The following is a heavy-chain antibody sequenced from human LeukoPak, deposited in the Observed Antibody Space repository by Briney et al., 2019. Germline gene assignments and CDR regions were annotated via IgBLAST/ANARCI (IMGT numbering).Heavy chain of an antibody. V-gene: IGHV3-21*06. CDR2: ISSSSTYI. CDR3: AREYSSSWEGWFDP. D-gene: IGHD6-13*01. CDR1: GFTFSDYN. J-gene: IGHJ5*02. Sequence: GGSLRLSCAASGFTFSDYNMNWVRQAPGKGLEWVSVISSSSTYIYYADSVKGRFTISRDNAKNSLYLQMNSLRAEDTAVYYCAREYSSSWEGWFDPWGQGTLVTVSS.